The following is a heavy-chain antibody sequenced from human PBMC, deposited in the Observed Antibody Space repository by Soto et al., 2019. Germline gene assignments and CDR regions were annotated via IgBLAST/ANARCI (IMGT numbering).Heavy chain of an antibody. V-gene: IGHV3-23*01. CDR1: GFIFQDFA. J-gene: IGHJ5*02. D-gene: IGHD2-15*01. Sequence: EVQLFESGGGLVEPWESLRLSSAAYGFIFQDFAMSWVRQAPGKVLEWVSTITTSDDITYSADSVRGRFTISRDNSANTLFLQMSSLRGDDTATYYCTKGDSSGYFDPSAGYSTPDHWGQGTLVTVSS. CDR3: TKGDSSGYFDPSAGYSTPDH. CDR2: ITTSDDIT.